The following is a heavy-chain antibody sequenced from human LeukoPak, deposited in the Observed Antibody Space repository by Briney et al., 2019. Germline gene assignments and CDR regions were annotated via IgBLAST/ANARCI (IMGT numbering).Heavy chain of an antibody. CDR2: IYYSGTT. CDR1: GGSISSSSYY. V-gene: IGHV4-39*01. CDR3: ARQVSDYFYYYIDV. J-gene: IGHJ6*03. Sequence: PSETLSLTCSVSGGSISSSSYYWSWIRPPPGKGLEWVGCIYYSGTTYYNSSLKGRVTISEDTSKNRFSLMLTSVTAADTAVYYCARQVSDYFYYYIDVWGEGTTVIVSS.